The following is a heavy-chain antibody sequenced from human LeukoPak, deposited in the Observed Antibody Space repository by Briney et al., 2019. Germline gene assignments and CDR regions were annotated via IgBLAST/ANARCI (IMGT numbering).Heavy chain of an antibody. J-gene: IGHJ4*02. V-gene: IGHV4-38-2*02. CDR1: GFTFGDYA. CDR2: IYHSGRT. D-gene: IGHD5-24*01. Sequence: PGGSLRLSCTASGFTFGDYAMSWVRQAPGKGLEWIGSIYHSGRTFYNPSLKSRVTISVDTSKNQFSLKLTSVTAADTAVYYCARLYLPATRFDYWGQGTLVTVSS. CDR3: ARLYLPATRFDY.